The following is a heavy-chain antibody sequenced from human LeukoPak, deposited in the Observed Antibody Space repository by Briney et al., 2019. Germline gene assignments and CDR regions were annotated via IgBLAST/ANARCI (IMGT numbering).Heavy chain of an antibody. CDR1: GGSIGSSIYS. D-gene: IGHD2-2*01. V-gene: IGHV4-39*07. Sequence: SETLSLTCTVSGGSIGSSIYSWGWIRQPPGMGLEWIGTICYSGSTYYNPSLKSRITISVDTSNNQFSLKLSSVTAADTAVYYCARVPRNCSSSSCYESTKPNWFDPWGQGTLVTVSS. CDR3: ARVPRNCSSSSCYESTKPNWFDP. J-gene: IGHJ5*02. CDR2: ICYSGST.